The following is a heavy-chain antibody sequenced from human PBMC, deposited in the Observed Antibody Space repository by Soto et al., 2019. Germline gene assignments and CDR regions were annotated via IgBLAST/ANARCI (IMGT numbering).Heavy chain of an antibody. J-gene: IGHJ3*02. CDR2: ISAYNGNT. V-gene: IGHV1-18*01. D-gene: IGHD3-22*01. Sequence: QVQLVQSGAEVKKPGASVKVSCKASGYTFTSYGISWVRQAPGQGLEWMGWISAYNGNTNYAQKLQGRVTMTTDTSTSTAYMELRSLRSDDTAVYYCASARMDYYDSSGYYDGAFDIWGQGTMVTVSS. CDR1: GYTFTSYG. CDR3: ASARMDYYDSSGYYDGAFDI.